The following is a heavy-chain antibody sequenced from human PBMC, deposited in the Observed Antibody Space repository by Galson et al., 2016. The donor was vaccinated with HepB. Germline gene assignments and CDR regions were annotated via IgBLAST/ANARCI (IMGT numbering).Heavy chain of an antibody. V-gene: IGHV3-33*01. J-gene: IGHJ6*03. CDR2: IWSDGGNK. Sequence: SLRLSCAASGFTFSNYGFHWVRQAPGKGLEWVAVIWSDGGNKFYADSVKGRFTISRDNSKNTVYLQMNSMRPEDTAVYYCARKQKLGRGFRSYYYMDVWGQGTTVTVSS. CDR1: GFTFSNYG. CDR3: ARKQKLGRGFRSYYYMDV. D-gene: IGHD7-27*01.